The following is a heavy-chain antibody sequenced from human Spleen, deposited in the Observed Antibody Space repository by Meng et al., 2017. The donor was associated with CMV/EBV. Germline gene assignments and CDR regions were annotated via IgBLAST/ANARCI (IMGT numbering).Heavy chain of an antibody. CDR1: GFTFNLYA. CDR2: ISGSGGSK. J-gene: IGHJ4*02. Sequence: GGSLRLSCAASGFTFNLYAMNWVRHAPGKGLEWVSTISGSGGSKYYADPVKGRFTISRDNSKNILFLQLNSLRVEDTAIYYCAGDLGGDGYWGQGRLVTVSS. V-gene: IGHV3-23*01. D-gene: IGHD3-16*01. CDR3: AGDLGGDGY.